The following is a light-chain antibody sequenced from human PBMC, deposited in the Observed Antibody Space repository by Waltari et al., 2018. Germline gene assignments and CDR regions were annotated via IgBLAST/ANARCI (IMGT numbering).Light chain of an antibody. CDR1: QIVTFN. Sequence: IVMTQSPATLSVFPGEEAILSCRASQIVTFNVAWYQQKPGQPPRLLIYAASNRAPGVPPRFLGSGAGTDFTLTISSPQSEDSAVYFCHQYNDWPPEDTFGQGTKLEIK. V-gene: IGKV3-15*01. CDR2: AAS. CDR3: HQYNDWPPEDT. J-gene: IGKJ2*01.